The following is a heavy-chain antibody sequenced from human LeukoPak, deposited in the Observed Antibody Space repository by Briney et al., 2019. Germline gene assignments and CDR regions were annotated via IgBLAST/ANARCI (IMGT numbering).Heavy chain of an antibody. CDR2: ISADGATI. CDR1: GFDFNIYE. Sequence: SLRLSCAASGFDFNIYEMNWVRQAPGKGLEWVSYISADGATIYYAESVKGRVTISRDNMKNSLFLQISSLRAEDTAVYYCAGSRYPEPQDLNYWGQGTLVIVS. D-gene: IGHD3-10*01. CDR3: AGSRYPEPQDLNY. J-gene: IGHJ4*02. V-gene: IGHV3-48*03.